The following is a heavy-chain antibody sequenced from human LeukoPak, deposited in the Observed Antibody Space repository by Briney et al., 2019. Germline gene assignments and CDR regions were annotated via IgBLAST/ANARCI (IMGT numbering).Heavy chain of an antibody. CDR2: ISGRGGDT. CDR3: ARKSRNLYYFDS. Sequence: GGSLRLSCVGSGFTFGNYAMNWVRQAPGKGLEWVAAISGRGGDTFYADSVKGRFTFSRDNSKNTMFLQMNSLIAEDTAVYYCARKSRNLYYFDSWAREPWSPSPQ. D-gene: IGHD1-7*01. V-gene: IGHV3-23*01. J-gene: IGHJ4*02. CDR1: GFTFGNYA.